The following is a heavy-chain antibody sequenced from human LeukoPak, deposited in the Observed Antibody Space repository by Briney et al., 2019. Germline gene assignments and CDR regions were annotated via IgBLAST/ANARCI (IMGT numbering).Heavy chain of an antibody. V-gene: IGHV1-2*02. Sequence: ASVKVSCKASGYTFTGYYMHWVRQAAGQGLEWMGWINPNSGGTNYAQKFQGRVTMTRDTSISTAYMELSRLRSDDTAVYYCARVGYCSSTSCSDPYYYYGMDVWGQGTTVTVSS. D-gene: IGHD2-2*01. CDR1: GYTFTGYY. CDR3: ARVGYCSSTSCSDPYYYYGMDV. J-gene: IGHJ6*02. CDR2: INPNSGGT.